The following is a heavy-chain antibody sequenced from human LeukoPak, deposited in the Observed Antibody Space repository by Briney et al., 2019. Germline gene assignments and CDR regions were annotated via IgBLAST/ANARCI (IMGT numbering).Heavy chain of an antibody. CDR2: INPNSGGT. V-gene: IGHV1-2*02. Sequence: ASVKVSCKASGYTFTGYYMHWVRQAPGQGLEWMGWINPNSGGTNYAQKLQGRVTMTTDTSTSTAYMELRSLRSDDTAVYYCARDGVNDYGDYVDYMDVWGKGTTVTVSS. J-gene: IGHJ6*03. CDR3: ARDGVNDYGDYVDYMDV. D-gene: IGHD4-17*01. CDR1: GYTFTGYY.